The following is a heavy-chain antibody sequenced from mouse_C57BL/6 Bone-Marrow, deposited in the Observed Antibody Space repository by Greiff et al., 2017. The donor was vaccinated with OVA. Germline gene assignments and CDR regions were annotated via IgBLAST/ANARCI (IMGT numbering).Heavy chain of an antibody. CDR3: AALSRAY. J-gene: IGHJ3*01. Sequence: VQLQQPGAELVMPGASVKLSCKASAYTFTSYWMHWVKQRPGQGLEWIGEIDPSDSYTNYNQKFKGKSTLTVDKSSSTAYMQLSSLTSEDSAVYYCAALSRAYWGQGTLVTVSA. CDR2: IDPSDSYT. V-gene: IGHV1-69*01. CDR1: AYTFTSYW. D-gene: IGHD6-1*01.